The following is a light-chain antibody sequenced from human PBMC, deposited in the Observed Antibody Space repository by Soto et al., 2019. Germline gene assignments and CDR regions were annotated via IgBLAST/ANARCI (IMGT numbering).Light chain of an antibody. CDR2: EVS. CDR3: SSYTSGSILVV. V-gene: IGLV2-14*01. J-gene: IGLJ2*01. CDR1: SSDVGGYNY. Sequence: QSALTQPASVSGSPGQSITISCTGTSSDVGGYNYVSWYQQHPGKAPKLMIYEVSNRPSEVSNRFSGSKSDNTASLTISGLQAEDEGNYYCSSYTSGSILVVFGGGTKLTVL.